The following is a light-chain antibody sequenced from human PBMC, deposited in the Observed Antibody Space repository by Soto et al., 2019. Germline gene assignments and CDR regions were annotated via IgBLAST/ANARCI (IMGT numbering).Light chain of an antibody. Sequence: EIVMTQSPATLSVSQGERATLSCRASQSVSSNLAWYQQKPGQAPRLLIYDASTRATGTPTRFSGSGSGTEFTHTISSLQSEDFAVYYCQQYNNWPPLTFGGGTKVEIK. CDR3: QQYNNWPPLT. CDR1: QSVSSN. J-gene: IGKJ4*01. CDR2: DAS. V-gene: IGKV3-15*01.